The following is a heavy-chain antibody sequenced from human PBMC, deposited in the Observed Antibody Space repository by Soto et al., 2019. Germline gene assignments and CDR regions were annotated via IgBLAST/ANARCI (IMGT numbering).Heavy chain of an antibody. CDR2: ISGRGGST. D-gene: IGHD2-15*01. CDR1: GFTLSSYA. Sequence: EVQLLESGGGLVQPGGSLRLSCAASGFTLSSYAMSWVRQAPGKGLEWVSVISGRGGSTYYADSVKGRFTISRDNSQNTVYLQMNSLRAEDTAVYYCAKDSDYRDRIFWYFDLWGRGTLVTVSS. V-gene: IGHV3-23*01. CDR3: AKDSDYRDRIFWYFDL. J-gene: IGHJ2*01.